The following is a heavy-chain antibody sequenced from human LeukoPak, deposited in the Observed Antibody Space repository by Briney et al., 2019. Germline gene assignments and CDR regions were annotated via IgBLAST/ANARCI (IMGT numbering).Heavy chain of an antibody. D-gene: IGHD4-17*01. V-gene: IGHV1-18*01. CDR2: ISAYNGNT. CDR1: GYTFTSYG. Sequence: ASEKVSCKASGYTFTSYGISWVRQAPGQGLEWMGWISAYNGNTNYAQKLQGRVTMTTDTSTSTAYMELRSLRSDDTAVYYCASYAYGDYVLTGWGQGTLVTVSS. CDR3: ASYAYGDYVLTG. J-gene: IGHJ4*02.